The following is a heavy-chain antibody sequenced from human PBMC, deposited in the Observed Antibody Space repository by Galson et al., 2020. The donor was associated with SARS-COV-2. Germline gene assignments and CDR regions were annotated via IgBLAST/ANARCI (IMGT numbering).Heavy chain of an antibody. CDR1: GGSISSSNYY. J-gene: IGHJ5*02. CDR2: IYYSGST. CDR3: ARHPSLTTVTFDP. V-gene: IGHV4-39*02. D-gene: IGHD4-17*01. Sequence: SENLSLTCTVSGGSISSSNYYWGWIRQPPGKGPEWIGSIYYSGSTYYNPSLKSRVTISVDTSNNHFSLKRTSVTATDTAVYYCARHPSLTTVTFDPWGRGTLVTVSS.